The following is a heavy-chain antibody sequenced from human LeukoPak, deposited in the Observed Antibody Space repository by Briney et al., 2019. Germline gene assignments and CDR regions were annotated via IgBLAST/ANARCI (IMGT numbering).Heavy chain of an antibody. CDR2: INHSGRT. V-gene: IGHV4-34*01. CDR1: GGSFSAYF. J-gene: IGHJ5*02. Sequence: SETLSLTCAVYGGSFSAYFWSWFRQPPGKGLEWIGDINHSGRTNYNPSLKGRVTISVDTSQNRFSLKLNSVTAADTAVYYCARLYIGGYSRSTNYNWFDPWGQGTLVTVSS. CDR3: ARLYIGGYSRSTNYNWFDP. D-gene: IGHD6-13*01.